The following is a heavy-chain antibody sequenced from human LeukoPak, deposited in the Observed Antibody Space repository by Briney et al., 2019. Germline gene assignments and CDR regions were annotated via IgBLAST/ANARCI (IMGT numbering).Heavy chain of an antibody. D-gene: IGHD3-22*01. V-gene: IGHV6-1*01. CDR1: GDSVSSNSAA. CDR3: AREHHYDSSGYHSPNWYFDL. CDR2: TYYRSKWYN. J-gene: IGHJ2*01. Sequence: SQTLSLTCAISGDSVSSNSAAWNWIRQSPSRGLEWLGRTYYRSKWYNDYAVSVKSRITINPDTSKNQFSLQLNSVTPEDTAVYYCAREHHYDSSGYHSPNWYFDLWGRGTLVTVSS.